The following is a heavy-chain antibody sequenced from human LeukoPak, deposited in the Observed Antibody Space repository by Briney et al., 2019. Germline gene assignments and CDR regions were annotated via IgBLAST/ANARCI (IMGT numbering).Heavy chain of an antibody. CDR3: ARQTDYGDYRLDWSDAFDD. D-gene: IGHD4-17*01. J-gene: IGHJ3*01. Sequence: PSETLSLTCTVSGGSISSYYWSWIRQPPGKGLEWIGYIYYSGSTNYNPSLKSRVTISVDTSKNQFSLKLSSVTAADTAVYYCARQTDYGDYRLDWSDAFDDWGQGTMVTVSS. CDR2: IYYSGST. CDR1: GGSISSYY. V-gene: IGHV4-59*08.